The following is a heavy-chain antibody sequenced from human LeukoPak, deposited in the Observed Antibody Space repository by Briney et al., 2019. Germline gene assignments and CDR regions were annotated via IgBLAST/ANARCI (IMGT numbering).Heavy chain of an antibody. CDR2: IYTSGST. J-gene: IGHJ4*02. V-gene: IGHV4-61*02. Sequence: PSQTLSLTCTVSGGSISSGSYYWSWIRQPAGKGLEWIGRIYTSGSTNYNPSLKGRVTISVDTSKNQFSLKLSSVTAADTAVYYCASPASGYYYSADYWGQGTLVTVSS. CDR3: ASPASGYYYSADY. CDR1: GGSISSGSYY. D-gene: IGHD3-22*01.